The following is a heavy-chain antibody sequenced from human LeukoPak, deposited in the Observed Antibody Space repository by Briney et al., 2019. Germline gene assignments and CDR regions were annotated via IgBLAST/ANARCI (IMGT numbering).Heavy chain of an antibody. V-gene: IGHV3-7*01. CDR3: VQGEHFDF. CDR1: GFSFSTFW. Sequence: GGSLRLSCAASGFSFSTFWMTWGRQAPGKGPEWVANINEDGSQKYYVDSVKGRFTISGDNGKNSLYLEMNSLRADDTAVYFCVQGEHFDFWGQGAPVTVSS. D-gene: IGHD3-16*01. J-gene: IGHJ4*02. CDR2: INEDGSQK.